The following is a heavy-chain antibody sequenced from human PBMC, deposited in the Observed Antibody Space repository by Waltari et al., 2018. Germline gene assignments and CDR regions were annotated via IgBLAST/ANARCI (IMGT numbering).Heavy chain of an antibody. Sequence: QVQLQESGPGLVKPSETLSLTCTVSGGSISSYYWSWIRQPPGKGLEWIGYIYYSGSTNYNPALKSRVTISVDTSKNQFSLKLSSVTAADTAVYYCARVRGIQLWLSPPFYFDYWGQGTLVTVSS. CDR3: ARVRGIQLWLSPPFYFDY. CDR2: IYYSGST. CDR1: GGSISSYY. V-gene: IGHV4-59*01. D-gene: IGHD5-18*01. J-gene: IGHJ4*02.